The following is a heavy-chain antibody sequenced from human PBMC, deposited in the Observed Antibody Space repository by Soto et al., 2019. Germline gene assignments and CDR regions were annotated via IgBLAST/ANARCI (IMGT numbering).Heavy chain of an antibody. J-gene: IGHJ3*02. V-gene: IGHV3-53*04. Sequence: EVQLVESGGGLVQPGGSLRLSCAASGFTVSSNYMSWVRQAPGKGLEWVSVIYSGGTTYYADSVKGRFTISRHNSKNTLYLQMNSLRAADTAVYYCARVGFIVTTDAFDIWGQGTMVTVSS. CDR1: GFTVSSNY. CDR2: IYSGGTT. CDR3: ARVGFIVTTDAFDI. D-gene: IGHD4-17*01.